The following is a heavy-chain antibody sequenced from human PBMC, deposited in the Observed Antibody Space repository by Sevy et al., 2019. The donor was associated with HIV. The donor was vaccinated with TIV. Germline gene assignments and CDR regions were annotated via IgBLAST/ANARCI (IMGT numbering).Heavy chain of an antibody. CDR3: ARVAHGVPLWPPFDY. CDR1: GYTFTDYH. J-gene: IGHJ4*02. V-gene: IGHV1-2*02. Sequence: GESLKISCKASGYTFTDYHIHWVRQAPGQGLEWMGWINPNSGGTNFAKMLQGRVTMTRDTSISTAYMELSRLRSDDTAVYYWARVAHGVPLWPPFDYWGQGTLVTVSS. CDR2: INPNSGGT. D-gene: IGHD3-10*01.